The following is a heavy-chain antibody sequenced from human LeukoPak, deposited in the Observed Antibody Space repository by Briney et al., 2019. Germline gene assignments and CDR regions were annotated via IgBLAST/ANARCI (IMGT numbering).Heavy chain of an antibody. D-gene: IGHD1-26*01. CDR3: ASASHARSYFRPLRY. CDR1: GFPFSGYE. Sequence: GGSLRLACAASGFPFSGYEMNWVRQAPGKGLEWVSYISTSGSAIYYADSVQGRFTVSRDNAENSLFLQMNSLRVEDTALYYCASASHARSYFRPLRYWGPGTLVPVSS. CDR2: ISTSGSAI. V-gene: IGHV3-48*03. J-gene: IGHJ4*02.